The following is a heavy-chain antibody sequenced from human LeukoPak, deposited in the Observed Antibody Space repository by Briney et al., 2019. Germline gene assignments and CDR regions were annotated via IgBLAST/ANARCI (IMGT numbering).Heavy chain of an antibody. CDR1: GYSFTNFW. CDR3: ASDSSGYYLSEAFDI. Sequence: GESLKISCKGSGYSFTNFWIAWVRQMPGKGLEWMGIIYPGDSDTRYSPSFQGQVTISADKSISTAYLQWSSLKASDTAMYYCASDSSGYYLSEAFDIWGQGTMVTVSS. V-gene: IGHV5-51*01. J-gene: IGHJ3*02. CDR2: IYPGDSDT. D-gene: IGHD3-22*01.